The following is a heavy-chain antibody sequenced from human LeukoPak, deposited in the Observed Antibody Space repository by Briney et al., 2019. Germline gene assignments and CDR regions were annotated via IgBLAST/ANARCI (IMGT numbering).Heavy chain of an antibody. CDR2: IYYSGST. V-gene: IGHV4-59*01. D-gene: IGHD3/OR15-3a*01. CDR1: GGSISSYY. Sequence: SETLSLTCTVSGGSISSYYRSWIRQPPGKGLEWIGYIYYSGSTNYNPSLKSRVTISVDTSKNQFSLKLSSVTAADTAVYYCARTTWTAFDYWGQGTLVTVSS. J-gene: IGHJ4*02. CDR3: ARTTWTAFDY.